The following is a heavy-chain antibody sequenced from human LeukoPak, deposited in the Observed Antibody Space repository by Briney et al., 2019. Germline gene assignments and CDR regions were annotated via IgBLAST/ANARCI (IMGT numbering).Heavy chain of an antibody. CDR3: ASNLGYSSSWYFT. D-gene: IGHD6-13*01. V-gene: IGHV1-69*13. J-gene: IGHJ4*02. Sequence: ASVKVSCKASGGTFSGYAISWVRQAPGQGLEWMGGIIPIFGTANYAQKFQGRVTITADESTSTAYMELSSLRSEDTAVYYCASNLGYSSSWYFTWGQGTLVTVSS. CDR2: IIPIFGTA. CDR1: GGTFSGYA.